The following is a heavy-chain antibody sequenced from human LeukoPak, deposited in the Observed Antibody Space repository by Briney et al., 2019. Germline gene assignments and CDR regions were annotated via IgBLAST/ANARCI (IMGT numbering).Heavy chain of an antibody. Sequence: SETLSLTCAVSGDSISSSNWWSWVRQPPGKGLEWLGEIYHRGNIDYNPSFKSRVTISVDKSKNQFSLKLSSVTAADTAVYYCPRDRGASPWDYFDSWYQGTLNTVSS. CDR1: GDSISSSNW. V-gene: IGHV4-4*02. CDR2: IYHRGNI. CDR3: PRDRGASPWDYFDS. J-gene: IGHJ4*02. D-gene: IGHD1-26*01.